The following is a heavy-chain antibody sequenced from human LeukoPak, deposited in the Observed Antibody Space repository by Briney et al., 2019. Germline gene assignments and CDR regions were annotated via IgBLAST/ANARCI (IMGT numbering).Heavy chain of an antibody. J-gene: IGHJ3*01. CDR2: IWYDGSNK. Sequence: GGSLRLSCAASGFTFSSYGMHWVRQAPGKGLEWVAVIWYDGSNKYYADSVKGRFTISRDNSKNTLYLQMNSLRAEDTAVYYCARGDYYDSSDYFNDAFDVWGQGTMVTVSS. D-gene: IGHD3-22*01. CDR1: GFTFSSYG. V-gene: IGHV3-33*01. CDR3: ARGDYYDSSDYFNDAFDV.